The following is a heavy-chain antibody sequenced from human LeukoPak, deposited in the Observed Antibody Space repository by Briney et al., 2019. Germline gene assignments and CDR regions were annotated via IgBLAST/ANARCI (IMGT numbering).Heavy chain of an antibody. CDR1: GYTFTSYG. CDR3: ARDYHVLRYFDWLPPYYCYGMDV. CDR2: ISAYNGNT. D-gene: IGHD3-9*01. Sequence: ASVKVSCKASGYTFTSYGISWVRQAPGQGLEWMGWISAYNGNTNYAQKLQGRVTMTTDTSTSTAYMELRSLRSDDTAVYYCARDYHVLRYFDWLPPYYCYGMDVWGQGTTVTVSS. J-gene: IGHJ6*02. V-gene: IGHV1-18*01.